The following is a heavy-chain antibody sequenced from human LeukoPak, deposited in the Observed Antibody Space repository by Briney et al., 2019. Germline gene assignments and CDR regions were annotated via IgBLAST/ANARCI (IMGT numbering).Heavy chain of an antibody. V-gene: IGHV4-34*01. CDR2: INHSGST. Sequence: PSETLSLTCAVYGGSFSGYYWSWIRQPPGKGLEWIGEINHSGSTNYNPSLKSRVTISVDTSKNQFSLKLSSVTASDTAVYYCARATIRTIVNYFDYWGQGTLITVSS. J-gene: IGHJ4*02. D-gene: IGHD2-21*01. CDR1: GGSFSGYY. CDR3: ARATIRTIVNYFDY.